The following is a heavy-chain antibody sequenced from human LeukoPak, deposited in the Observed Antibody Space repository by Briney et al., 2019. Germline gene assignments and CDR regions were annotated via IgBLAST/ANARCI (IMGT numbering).Heavy chain of an antibody. V-gene: IGHV3-15*01. Sequence: GGSLRLSCAASGFTFSNAWMSWVRQAPGKGLEWVGRIKSKTDGGTTDYAAPVKGRFTISRDDSKNTLYLQMNSLKTKDTAVYYCTTASGDYEIDYWGQGTLVTVSS. CDR3: TTASGDYEIDY. D-gene: IGHD4-17*01. CDR2: IKSKTDGGTT. CDR1: GFTFSNAW. J-gene: IGHJ4*02.